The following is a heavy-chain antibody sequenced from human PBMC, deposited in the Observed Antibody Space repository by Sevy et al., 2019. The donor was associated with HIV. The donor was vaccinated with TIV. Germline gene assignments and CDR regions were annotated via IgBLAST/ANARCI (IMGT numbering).Heavy chain of an antibody. J-gene: IGHJ4*02. CDR1: GFTFSSYS. Sequence: GGSLRLSCAASGFTFSSYSMNWVRQAPGKGLEWVSYINGLNNYIYYADSVRGRFTISRDNAKNSLYLQMNSLRAEDTAVYYCARGASSGWDYFDYWGQGTLVTVSS. CDR3: ARGASSGWDYFDY. D-gene: IGHD6-19*01. V-gene: IGHV3-21*01. CDR2: INGLNNYI.